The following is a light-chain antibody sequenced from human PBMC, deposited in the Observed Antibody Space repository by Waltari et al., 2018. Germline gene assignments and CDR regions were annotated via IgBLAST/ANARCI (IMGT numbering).Light chain of an antibody. V-gene: IGKV3-15*01. CDR3: QHYSDWPFT. CDR2: GGS. Sequence: ETMLTQSPATLSLSPGERATLSCRASQSVGSNLAWYKQRPGQAPRLLLYGGSSRTTGVPDRFTGGGSGTNFSLTISSLEPEDFVVYYCQHYSDWPFTFGPGTKLDIK. J-gene: IGKJ3*01. CDR1: QSVGSN.